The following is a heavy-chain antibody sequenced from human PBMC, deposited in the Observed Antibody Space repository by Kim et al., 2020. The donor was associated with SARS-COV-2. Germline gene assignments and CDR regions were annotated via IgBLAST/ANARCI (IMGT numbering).Heavy chain of an antibody. V-gene: IGHV3-21*01. CDR1: GFTFSSYS. CDR3: AREGRVYYDYGMDV. CDR2: ISSSSSYI. Sequence: LSLTCAASGFTFSSYSMNWVRQAPGKGLEWVSSISSSSSYIYYADSVKGRFTISRDNAKNSLYLQMNSLRAEDTAVYYCAREGRVYYDYGMDVWGQG. J-gene: IGHJ6*02.